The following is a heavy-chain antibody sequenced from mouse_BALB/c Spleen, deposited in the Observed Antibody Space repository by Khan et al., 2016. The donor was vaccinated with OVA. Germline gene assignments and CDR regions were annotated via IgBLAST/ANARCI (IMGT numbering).Heavy chain of an antibody. V-gene: IGHV1S136*01. Sequence: VQLQQSGPDLVKPGASVKMSCKASGYTFTNYVMHWVKQKPGQGLEWIGYINPYNDGTKYNEKFKVKATLTSDKSSSTAYMELISLTSEDSAVYYGARYASSPYYAMDYWGQGTSVTVSS. CDR2: INPYNDGT. J-gene: IGHJ4*01. CDR3: ARYASSPYYAMDY. D-gene: IGHD1-1*01. CDR1: GYTFTNYV.